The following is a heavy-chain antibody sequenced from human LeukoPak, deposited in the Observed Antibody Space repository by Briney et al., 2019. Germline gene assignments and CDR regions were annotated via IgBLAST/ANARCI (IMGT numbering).Heavy chain of an antibody. J-gene: IGHJ3*02. Sequence: SETLPLTCTVSGGSISSYYWSWIRQPAGKGLEWIGRIYTSGSTNYNPSLKSRVTMSVDTSKNQFSLKLSSVTAADTAVYYCARDGTIVVVNPLDIWGQGTMVTVSS. CDR3: ARDGTIVVVNPLDI. D-gene: IGHD3-22*01. CDR2: IYTSGST. CDR1: GGSISSYY. V-gene: IGHV4-4*07.